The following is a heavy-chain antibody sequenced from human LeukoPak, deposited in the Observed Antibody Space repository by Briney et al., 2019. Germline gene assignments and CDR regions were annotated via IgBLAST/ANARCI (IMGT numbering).Heavy chain of an antibody. V-gene: IGHV1-8*01. CDR3: ARDGIVGAGRPY. Sequence: ASVKVSCXASGYTFTTYDINWVRQASGQGLEWMGWMNPNSGNTGYAQKFQGRVTMTRNTSISTAHMELSSLRSEDTAVYYCARDGIVGAGRPYWGQGTLVTVSS. CDR2: MNPNSGNT. D-gene: IGHD1-26*01. J-gene: IGHJ4*02. CDR1: GYTFTTYD.